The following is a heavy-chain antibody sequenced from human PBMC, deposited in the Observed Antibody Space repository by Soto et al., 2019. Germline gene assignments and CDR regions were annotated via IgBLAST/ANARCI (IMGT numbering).Heavy chain of an antibody. J-gene: IGHJ3*01. D-gene: IGHD2-2*02. CDR1: GYTFSTYG. Sequence: ASVKVSCKASGYTFSTYGITWVRQAPGQGLDWMGWIDPFKGDTNSAARFQDRVTMTTDTSTRTAYMELRSLRSDDTAVYYCARVKVPAAILGAFDLWGQGTLVTVSS. V-gene: IGHV1-18*01. CDR3: ARVKVPAAILGAFDL. CDR2: IDPFKGDT.